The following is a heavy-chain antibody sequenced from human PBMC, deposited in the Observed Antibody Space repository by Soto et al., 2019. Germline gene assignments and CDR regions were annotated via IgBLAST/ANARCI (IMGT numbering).Heavy chain of an antibody. CDR3: ARLGGSYYDFWSGYYSYYYYYYMDV. J-gene: IGHJ6*03. Sequence: ASVKVSCKASGYTFTGYYMHWVRQAPGQGLEWMGWINPNSGDTNYAQKLQGRVTMTRDTSISTAYMELRSLRSDDTAVYYCARLGGSYYDFWSGYYSYYYYYYMDVWGKGTTVTVSS. CDR1: GYTFTGYY. V-gene: IGHV1-2*02. CDR2: INPNSGDT. D-gene: IGHD3-3*01.